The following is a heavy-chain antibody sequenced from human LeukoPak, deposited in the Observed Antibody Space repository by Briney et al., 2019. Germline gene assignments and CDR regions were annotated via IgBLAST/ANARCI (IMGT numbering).Heavy chain of an antibody. Sequence: GASVKVSCKASGGTSSSYAISWVRQAPGQGLEWMGGIIPIFGTANYAQKFQGRVTITADESTSTAYMELSSLRSEDTAVYYCARGANWYSFFAIWGQGTMVTVSS. D-gene: IGHD1-7*01. J-gene: IGHJ3*02. CDR3: ARGANWYSFFAI. V-gene: IGHV1-69*01. CDR2: IIPIFGTA. CDR1: GGTSSSYA.